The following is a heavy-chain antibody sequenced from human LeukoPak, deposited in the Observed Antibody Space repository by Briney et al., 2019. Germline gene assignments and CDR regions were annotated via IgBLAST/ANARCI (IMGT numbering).Heavy chain of an antibody. J-gene: IGHJ4*02. D-gene: IGHD3-22*01. CDR1: GGSISSGSYY. CDR3: ASDSSGYYLDY. V-gene: IGHV4-39*01. Sequence: SSETLSLTCTVSGGSISSGSYYWGWIRQAPGKGLEWIGSIYYSGTTYYNPSLKSRVTISVDTSKSQFSLNLSSVIAADTAVYYCASDSSGYYLDYWGQGALVTVSS. CDR2: IYYSGTT.